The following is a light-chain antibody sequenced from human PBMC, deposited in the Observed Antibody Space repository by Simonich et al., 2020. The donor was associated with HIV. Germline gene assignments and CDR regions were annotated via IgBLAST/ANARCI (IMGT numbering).Light chain of an antibody. CDR3: QHYNNWPPGT. CDR2: GAS. CDR1: QSVSTN. Sequence: KVMTQSPATLSVSPGETATLSCRASQSVSTNLAWYQQKPGQAPRLLSYGASTRATGIPARFSCSGSGTEFTLTISSLQSEDFAIYYCQHYNNWPPGTFGQGTKVEFK. V-gene: IGKV3-15*01. J-gene: IGKJ1*01.